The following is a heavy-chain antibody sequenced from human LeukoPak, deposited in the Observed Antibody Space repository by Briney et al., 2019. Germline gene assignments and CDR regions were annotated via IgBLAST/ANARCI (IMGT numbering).Heavy chain of an antibody. CDR2: IIPIFGTA. V-gene: IGHV1-69*13. D-gene: IGHD1-26*01. Sequence: SVKVSCKASGGTFSSYAISWVRQAPGQGLEWMGGIIPIFGTANYAQKFQGRVTITADESTSTAYMELSSLRSEDTAVYYCARDRRGGSYWKNAFDIWGQGTMVTVSS. CDR1: GGTFSSYA. CDR3: ARDRRGGSYWKNAFDI. J-gene: IGHJ3*02.